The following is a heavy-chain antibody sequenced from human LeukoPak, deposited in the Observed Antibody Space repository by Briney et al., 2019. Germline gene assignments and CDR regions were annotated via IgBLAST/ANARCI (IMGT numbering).Heavy chain of an antibody. CDR1: GFTFSSYS. CDR2: ISSSSSYI. V-gene: IGHV3-21*01. CDR3: ARGLDYYYYYMDV. D-gene: IGHD3-16*01. Sequence: PGGSLRLSCAASGFTFSSYSMNWVRQAPGKGLEWVSSISSSSSYIYYADSVKGRFTISRDNAKYSLYLQMNSLRAEDTAVYYCARGLDYYYYYMDVWGKGTTVTISS. J-gene: IGHJ6*03.